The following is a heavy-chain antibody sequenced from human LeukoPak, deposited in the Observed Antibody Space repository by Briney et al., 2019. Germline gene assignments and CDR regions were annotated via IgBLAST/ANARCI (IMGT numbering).Heavy chain of an antibody. J-gene: IGHJ4*02. D-gene: IGHD5-12*01. CDR1: GGTFSSYA. V-gene: IGHV1-69*01. Sequence: SSVNVSCKSSGGTFSSYAISWVRQAPGQGLAWMGGIIPIFGTANYAHKFQGRLTINAHESTNTAYMELSSLRSEDTAVYYGARGVATIGYFDYWGRGTLVPVSS. CDR2: IIPIFGTA. CDR3: ARGVATIGYFDY.